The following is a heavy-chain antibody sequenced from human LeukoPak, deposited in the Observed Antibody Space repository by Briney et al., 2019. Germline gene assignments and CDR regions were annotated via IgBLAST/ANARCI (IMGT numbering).Heavy chain of an antibody. CDR2: IYSGGST. V-gene: IGHV3-66*01. CDR1: GFTVISNY. J-gene: IGHJ2*01. CDR3: ARGGNIAVAGYFDL. Sequence: PGGSLRLSCTASGFTVISNYMSWVRQAPGKGLEWVSIIYSGGSTYYADSVKGRFTISRDNSKNTLYLQMNSLRAEDTAVYYCARGGNIAVAGYFDLWGRGTLVTVSS. D-gene: IGHD6-19*01.